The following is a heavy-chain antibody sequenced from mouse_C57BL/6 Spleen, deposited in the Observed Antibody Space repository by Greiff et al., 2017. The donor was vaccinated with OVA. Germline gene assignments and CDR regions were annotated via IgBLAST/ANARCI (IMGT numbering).Heavy chain of an antibody. CDR1: GYTFTDYE. D-gene: IGHD2-4*01. CDR3: TSYDYDGRSYYAMDY. J-gene: IGHJ4*01. V-gene: IGHV1-15*01. CDR2: IDPETGGT. Sequence: VQLQQSGAELVRPGASVTLSCKASGYTFTDYEMHWVKQTPVHGLEWIGAIDPETGGTAYNQKFKGKAILTAAKSSSTAYMELRSLTSEDSAVYYCTSYDYDGRSYYAMDYWGQGTSVTVSS.